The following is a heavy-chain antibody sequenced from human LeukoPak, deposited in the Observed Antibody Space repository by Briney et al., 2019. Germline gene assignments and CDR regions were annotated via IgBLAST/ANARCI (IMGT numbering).Heavy chain of an antibody. D-gene: IGHD1-26*01. CDR2: FDPEDGET. CDR1: GHTLTELS. CDR3: ATGESIVGAFMSFDY. V-gene: IGHV1-24*01. J-gene: IGHJ4*02. Sequence: ASVTVSCKVSGHTLTELSMHWVRQAPGKGLEWMGGFDPEDGETIYAQKFQGRVTMTEDTSTDTAYMELSSLRSEDTAVYYCATGESIVGAFMSFDYWGQGTLVTVSS.